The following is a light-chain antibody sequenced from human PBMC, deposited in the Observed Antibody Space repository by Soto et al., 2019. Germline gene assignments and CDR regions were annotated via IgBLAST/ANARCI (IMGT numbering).Light chain of an antibody. J-gene: IGKJ5*01. CDR1: QSVSSY. V-gene: IGKV3-11*01. CDR2: AAS. CDR3: QQRSNWPPSIT. Sequence: EIGLTQSPATLSLSPLERSTLSFIASQSVSSYLAWYQQKPCHAPRLLMYAASTRATGIPARFSGSGSGTDFTITISSLEPEDFAVYYCQQRSNWPPSITFGQGTRLEI.